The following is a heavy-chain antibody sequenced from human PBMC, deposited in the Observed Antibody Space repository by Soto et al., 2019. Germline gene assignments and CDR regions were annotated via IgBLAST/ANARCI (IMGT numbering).Heavy chain of an antibody. V-gene: IGHV4-31*03. Sequence: QVQLQESGPGLVKPSQTLSLTCTVSGGPIRSGGDYWNWVRQQPGKGLEWIGHSSAGGTTYYNPSLESRVAISEDTSKNQFSLTLRSVTAADTAVYFCARDKLTAMYFFDSWGQGILVTVSS. CDR3: ARDKLTAMYFFDS. D-gene: IGHD2-21*02. CDR1: GGPIRSGGDY. J-gene: IGHJ4*02. CDR2: SSAGGTT.